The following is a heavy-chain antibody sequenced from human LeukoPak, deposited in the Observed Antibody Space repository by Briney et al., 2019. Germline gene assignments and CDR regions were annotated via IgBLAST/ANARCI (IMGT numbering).Heavy chain of an antibody. CDR3: AKATTASPRNFDY. Sequence: PGGSLGLSCAASGFTFSSYAMSWVRQAPAKGLEWVSSISTSGGSTYYADSVKGRFTISRDNSKNTLLLQMNSLRAEDTAVYYCAKATTASPRNFDYWGQGTLVTVSS. J-gene: IGHJ4*02. CDR1: GFTFSSYA. D-gene: IGHD2-21*02. CDR2: ISTSGGST. V-gene: IGHV3-23*01.